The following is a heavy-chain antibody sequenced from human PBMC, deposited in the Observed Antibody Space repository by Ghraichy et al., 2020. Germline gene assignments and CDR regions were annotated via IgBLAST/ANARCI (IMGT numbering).Heavy chain of an antibody. D-gene: IGHD3-3*01. J-gene: IGHJ6*02. CDR1: GFTVSTNY. Sequence: GGSLRLSCTASGFTVSTNYMTWVRQAPGKGLEWVSTIYSGGVTNYADSVKGRFTISRDNSKNTVFLQVNSLRGEDTAVYYCSRPEGRSDGMDVWGQGTTDTVS. V-gene: IGHV3-53*01. CDR2: IYSGGVT. CDR3: SRPEGRSDGMDV.